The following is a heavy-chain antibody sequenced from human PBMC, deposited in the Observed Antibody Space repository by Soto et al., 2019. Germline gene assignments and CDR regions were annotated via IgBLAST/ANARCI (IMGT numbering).Heavy chain of an antibody. V-gene: IGHV3-74*01. J-gene: IGHJ6*02. CDR2: INSDGSST. CDR1: GFTFSSYW. D-gene: IGHD2-2*01. Sequence: EVQLVESGGGLVQPGGSLRLSCAASGFTFSSYWMHWVRQAPGKGLVWVSRINSDGSSTSYADSVKGRFTISRDNAKNTLYLQMNSLRAEDTAVYYCARGAYCSSTSCITYGMDVWGQGTPVTVSS. CDR3: ARGAYCSSTSCITYGMDV.